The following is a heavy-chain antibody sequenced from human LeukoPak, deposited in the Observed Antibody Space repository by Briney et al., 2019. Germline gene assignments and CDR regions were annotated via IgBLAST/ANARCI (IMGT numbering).Heavy chain of an antibody. CDR3: ARRGAAAGKLVY. CDR2: ISSSGSTI. V-gene: IGHV3-48*03. Sequence: GGSLRLSCAASGFTFSSYEMNWVRQAPGKGLEWVSYISSSGSTIYYADSVKGRFTISRDNAKNSLYLQMNSLRAEDTAVYYCARRGAAAGKLVYWGQGTLVTVSS. D-gene: IGHD6-13*01. CDR1: GFTFSSYE. J-gene: IGHJ4*02.